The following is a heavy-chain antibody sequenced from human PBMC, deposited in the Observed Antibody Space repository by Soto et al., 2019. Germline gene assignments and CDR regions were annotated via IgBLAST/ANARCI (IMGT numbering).Heavy chain of an antibody. V-gene: IGHV3-21*01. CDR1: GFTFSSYS. CDR2: ISSSSSHI. D-gene: IGHD3-22*01. Sequence: EVQLVESGGGLVKPGGSLRLSCAASGFTFSSYSMNWVRQAPGKGLEWVSSISSSSSHIYYADSVKGRFTISRHNAKNSLYLQMTSLRAEDAAVYYCARLTSYASSGYYCYWGQGTLVTVSS. CDR3: ARLTSYASSGYYCY. J-gene: IGHJ4*02.